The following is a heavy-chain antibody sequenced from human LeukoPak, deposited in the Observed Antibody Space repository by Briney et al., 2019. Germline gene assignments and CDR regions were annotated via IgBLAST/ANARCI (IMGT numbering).Heavy chain of an antibody. V-gene: IGHV4-34*01. CDR3: ARGQLVLNY. CDR1: GGSLSGYY. CDR2: INHSGGT. D-gene: IGHD1-7*01. Sequence: PSETLSLTCVVYGGSLSGYYWSWIRQPPGKGLEWIGEINHSGGTDYTPSLKSRVTISVDTSKNQFSLKLTSVTAADTAFYYCARGQLVLNYWGQRTLVTVSS. J-gene: IGHJ4*02.